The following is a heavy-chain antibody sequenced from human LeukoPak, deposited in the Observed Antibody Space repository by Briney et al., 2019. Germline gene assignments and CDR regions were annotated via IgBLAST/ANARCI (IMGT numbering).Heavy chain of an antibody. Sequence: GGSLRLSCAASGFTFSNYWMSWVRQVAGKGLVWVAHINGDASNRTYADSVKGRFTISRDNAKNTLYLQMNSLRVDDTAVYYCARAMPHDNWFDPWGQGSLVTVSS. CDR3: ARAMPHDNWFDP. CDR1: GFTFSNYW. CDR2: INGDASNR. V-gene: IGHV3-74*03. J-gene: IGHJ5*02. D-gene: IGHD2-2*01.